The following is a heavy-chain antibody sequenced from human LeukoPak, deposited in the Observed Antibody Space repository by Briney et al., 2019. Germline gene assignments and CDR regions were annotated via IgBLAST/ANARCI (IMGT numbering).Heavy chain of an antibody. Sequence: SVKVSCKASGGTFSSYTISWVRQAPGQGLEWMGRIIPILGIANYAQKFQGRVTITADKSTSTAYMELSSLRSEDTAVYYCASKGDTYCGGDCYSNWCQGTLVTVSS. CDR1: GGTFSSYT. J-gene: IGHJ4*02. V-gene: IGHV1-69*02. CDR3: ASKGDTYCGGDCYSN. CDR2: IIPILGIA. D-gene: IGHD2-21*01.